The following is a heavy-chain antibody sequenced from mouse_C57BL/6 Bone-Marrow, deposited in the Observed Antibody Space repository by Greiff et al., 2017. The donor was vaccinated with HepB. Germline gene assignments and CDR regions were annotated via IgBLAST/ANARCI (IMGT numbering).Heavy chain of an antibody. CDR1: GFTFSSYA. Sequence: EVMLVESGEGLVKPGGSLKLSCAASGFTFSSYAMSWVRQTPEKRLEWVAYISSGGDYIYYADTVKGRFTISRDNARNTLYLQMSSLKSEDTAMYYCTRGFHYYGSSYWYFDVWGTGTTVTVSS. D-gene: IGHD1-1*01. CDR2: ISSGGDYI. J-gene: IGHJ1*03. CDR3: TRGFHYYGSSYWYFDV. V-gene: IGHV5-9-1*02.